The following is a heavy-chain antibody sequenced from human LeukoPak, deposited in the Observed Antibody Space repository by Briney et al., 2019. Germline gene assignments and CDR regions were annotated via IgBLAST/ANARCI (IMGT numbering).Heavy chain of an antibody. CDR1: GFTFSSYW. V-gene: IGHV3-7*01. Sequence: GGSLRLSCAASGFTFSSYWMSWVRQAPGKGLEWVANIKQDGSEKYYVDSVMGRFTISRDNAKNSLYLQMNSLRAEDTAVYYCARARITIFGVVGYWGQGTLVTVSS. CDR3: ARARITIFGVVGY. D-gene: IGHD3-3*01. J-gene: IGHJ4*02. CDR2: IKQDGSEK.